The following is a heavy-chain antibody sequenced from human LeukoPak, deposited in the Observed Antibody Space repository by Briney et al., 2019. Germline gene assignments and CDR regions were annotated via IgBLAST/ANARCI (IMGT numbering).Heavy chain of an antibody. V-gene: IGHV1-2*02. D-gene: IGHD2-2*02. CDR2: INPNSGGT. Sequence: GASVKVSCKASGYTFTGYYMHWVRQAPGQGLEWMGWINPNSGGTNYAQKFQGRVTMTRDTSISTAYMELSRLRSDDTAVYYCARVSGYCSSTSCYTSYYYYYMDVWGKGTTVTVSS. J-gene: IGHJ6*03. CDR3: ARVSGYCSSTSCYTSYYYYYMDV. CDR1: GYTFTGYY.